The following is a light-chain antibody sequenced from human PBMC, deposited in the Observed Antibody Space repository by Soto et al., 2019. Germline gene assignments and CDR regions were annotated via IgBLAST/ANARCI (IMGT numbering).Light chain of an antibody. CDR1: SSDVGRHNF. CDR2: DVD. CDR3: NSYAGSYTLV. V-gene: IGLV2-8*01. Sequence: QSALTQPPSASGSPGQSVTISCTGTSSDVGRHNFVSWYQQHPGKAPRLIIYDVDKRPSGVPDRFSGSKSGNTASLTVSGLQAEDEADYYCNSYAGSYTLVFGGGTKVTVL. J-gene: IGLJ3*02.